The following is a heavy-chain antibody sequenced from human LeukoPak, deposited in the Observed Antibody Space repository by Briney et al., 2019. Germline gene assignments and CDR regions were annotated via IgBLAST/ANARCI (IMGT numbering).Heavy chain of an antibody. J-gene: IGHJ4*02. V-gene: IGHV4-34*01. CDR3: ARTRIQLWSYYFDY. D-gene: IGHD5-18*01. CDR1: GGSFSNYY. Sequence: SETLSLTCAVYGGSFSNYYWSWIRQPPGKGLEWIGEINHSGSSNYNPSLKSRVTISVDTSKNQFSLKLSSVTAADTAVYYCARTRIQLWSYYFDYLGQGTLVTVPS. CDR2: INHSGSS.